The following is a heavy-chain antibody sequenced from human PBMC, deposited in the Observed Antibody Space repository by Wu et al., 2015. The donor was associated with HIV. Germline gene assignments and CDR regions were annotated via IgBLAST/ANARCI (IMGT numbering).Heavy chain of an antibody. J-gene: IGHJ3*01. V-gene: IGHV1-18*01. CDR3: ARSSYCGGDCYSDSGRLGAFDX. CDR1: GYTFINYG. D-gene: IGHD2-21*02. CDR2: ISGYRGNT. Sequence: QIQLVQSGVEVKRPGASVKVSCKASGYTFINYGISWVRQAPGQGLEWVGWISGYRGNTNYAEKFQGRATMSTESSTRTAYMELRSLTSDDTAVYYCARSSYCGGDCYSDSGRLGAFDXWAKGQWSPSLQ.